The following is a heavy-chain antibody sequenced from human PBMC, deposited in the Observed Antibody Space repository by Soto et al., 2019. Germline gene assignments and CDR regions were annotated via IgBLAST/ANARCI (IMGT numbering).Heavy chain of an antibody. CDR1: GFTFDDYA. D-gene: IGHD6-13*01. V-gene: IGHV3-9*01. CDR2: ISWNSGSI. Sequence: GGSLRLSCAASGFTFDDYAMHWVRQAPGKGLEWVSGISWNSGSIGYADSVKGRFTISRDNAKNSLYLQMNSLRAEDTALYYCAKGSDIEYSSSHNFDYWGQGTLVTVSS. CDR3: AKGSDIEYSSSHNFDY. J-gene: IGHJ4*02.